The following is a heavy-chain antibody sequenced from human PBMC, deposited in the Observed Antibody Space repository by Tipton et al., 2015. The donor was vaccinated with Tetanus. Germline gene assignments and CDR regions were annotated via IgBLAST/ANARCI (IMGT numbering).Heavy chain of an antibody. V-gene: IGHV4-31*03. CDR2: IYYTGNT. CDR3: ARSEQQLVRGYYYYYYMDV. CDR1: GGSIRSGGYY. D-gene: IGHD6-13*01. J-gene: IGHJ6*03. Sequence: TLSLTCTVSGGSIRSGGYYWSWIRQHPGKGLEWIGYIYYTGNTYYNPSLKSRVTISVDTSKNQFSLKLSSVTAADTAVYYCARSEQQLVRGYYYYYYMDVWGKGTTVTVSS.